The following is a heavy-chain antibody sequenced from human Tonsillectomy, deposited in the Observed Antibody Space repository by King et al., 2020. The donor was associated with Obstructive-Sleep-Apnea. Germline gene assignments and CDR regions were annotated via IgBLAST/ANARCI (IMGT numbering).Heavy chain of an antibody. CDR2: IYYSGST. D-gene: IGHD2-21*02. CDR3: ARQVEVVTAPPTDAFDI. CDR1: GGSITSYY. V-gene: IGHV4-59*01. J-gene: IGHJ3*02. Sequence: QLQESGPGLVKTSETLSLTCSVSGGSITSYYWSWIRQPPGKGLEWIGQIYYSGSTDYNPSLKSRVTISVDTSKNQFSLKLGSVTAAETAVYYCARQVEVVTAPPTDAFDIWGQGTMVTVSS.